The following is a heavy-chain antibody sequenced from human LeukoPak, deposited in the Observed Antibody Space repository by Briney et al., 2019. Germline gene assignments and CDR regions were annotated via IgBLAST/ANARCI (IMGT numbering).Heavy chain of an antibody. Sequence: GGSLRLSCAASGFTFSSYGMHWVRQAPGKGLEWVAFIRYDGSNKYYADSVKGRFTLSRDNSKNTLYLQMNSLRAEDTAVYYCAKARRVAPYYYYMDVWGKGTTVTVSS. CDR1: GFTFSSYG. CDR3: AKARRVAPYYYYMDV. V-gene: IGHV3-30*02. J-gene: IGHJ6*03. CDR2: IRYDGSNK. D-gene: IGHD5-12*01.